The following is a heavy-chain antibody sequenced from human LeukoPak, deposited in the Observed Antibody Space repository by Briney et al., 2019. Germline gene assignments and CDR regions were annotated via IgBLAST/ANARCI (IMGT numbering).Heavy chain of an antibody. CDR3: ARDATYCTNGVCYTRFDY. CDR1: GFTFTSHW. Sequence: PGGSLRLSCAASGFTFTSHWMSWVRQAPGKGLEWVARMNLDGSEKYYVDSVKGRFTISRDNAKTSLYLGMNSLRAEDTAVYYCARDATYCTNGVCYTRFDYWGQGTLVTVSS. V-gene: IGHV3-7*01. J-gene: IGHJ4*02. D-gene: IGHD2-8*01. CDR2: MNLDGSEK.